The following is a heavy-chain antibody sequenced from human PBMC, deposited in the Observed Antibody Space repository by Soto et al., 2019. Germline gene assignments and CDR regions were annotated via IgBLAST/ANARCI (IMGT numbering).Heavy chain of an antibody. CDR2: ITGSGGST. Sequence: EVQLLETGGGLVQPGGSLRLSCAASGFTLSNYAMGRFRQAPGQGLEWVSAITGSGGSTYYADPVKGRFTISRDNSKNTLYLQMKSLRAEDTAVYYCAKAPDQGYGFYYFDYWGQGALVTVSS. J-gene: IGHJ4*02. CDR3: AKAPDQGYGFYYFDY. V-gene: IGHV3-23*01. CDR1: GFTLSNYA. D-gene: IGHD5-18*01.